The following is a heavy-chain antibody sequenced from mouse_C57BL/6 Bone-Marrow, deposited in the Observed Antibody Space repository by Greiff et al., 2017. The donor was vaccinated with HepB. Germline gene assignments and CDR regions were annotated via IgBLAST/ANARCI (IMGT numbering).Heavy chain of an antibody. J-gene: IGHJ4*01. V-gene: IGHV2-6-1*01. CDR1: GFSLTSYG. CDR3: ARHEGYSNYYAMDY. Sequence: VQLQQSGPGLVAPSQSLSITCTVSGFSLTSYGVHWVRQPPGKGLEWLVVIWSDGSTTYNSALKSRLSISKDNSKSQVFLKMNSLQTDDTAMYYCARHEGYSNYYAMDYWGQGTSVTVSS. CDR2: IWSDGST. D-gene: IGHD2-5*01.